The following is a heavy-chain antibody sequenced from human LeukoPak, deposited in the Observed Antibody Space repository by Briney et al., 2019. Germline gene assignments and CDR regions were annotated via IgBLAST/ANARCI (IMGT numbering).Heavy chain of an antibody. CDR1: GGSFSNYY. D-gene: IGHD1-7*01. J-gene: IGHJ6*03. CDR2: INDSGRT. Sequence: SETLSLTCAVYGGSFSNYYWSWIRQPPGRGLEWIGEINDSGRTNYNPSLMSRGTVSVDTSKNQFSLRLTSVTAPDPAVYYCARRWNYGRNYYIDVWGNGATVSVSS. V-gene: IGHV4-34*01. CDR3: ARRWNYGRNYYIDV.